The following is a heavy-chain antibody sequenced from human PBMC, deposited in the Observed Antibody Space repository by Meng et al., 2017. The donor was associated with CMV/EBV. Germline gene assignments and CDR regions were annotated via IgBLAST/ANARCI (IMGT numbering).Heavy chain of an antibody. CDR3: ARDLGDTAIY. Sequence: QGRLVQSGAEVKKPGASVKVSRKASGYTFTGYYMHWVRQAPGQGLEWMGWINPNSGDTNYAQKFQGRVTMTRDTSISTAYMELSRLRSDDTAVYYCARDLGDTAIYWGQGTLVTVSS. CDR2: INPNSGDT. D-gene: IGHD5-18*01. CDR1: GYTFTGYY. J-gene: IGHJ4*02. V-gene: IGHV1-2*02.